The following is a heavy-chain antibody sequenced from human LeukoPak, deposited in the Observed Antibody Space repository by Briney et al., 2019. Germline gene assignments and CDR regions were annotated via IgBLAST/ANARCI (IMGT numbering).Heavy chain of an antibody. D-gene: IGHD2-21*01. J-gene: IGHJ4*02. Sequence: PGGSLRLSCAASGFTFSSYEMNWVRQAPGKGLEWVSYIRSSGSTIYYADSVKGRFTISRDNAMNSLYLQMNSLRAEDTAVYYCARSSSVLWWYLDYWGQGTLVTVSS. V-gene: IGHV3-48*03. CDR3: ARSSSVLWWYLDY. CDR1: GFTFSSYE. CDR2: IRSSGSTI.